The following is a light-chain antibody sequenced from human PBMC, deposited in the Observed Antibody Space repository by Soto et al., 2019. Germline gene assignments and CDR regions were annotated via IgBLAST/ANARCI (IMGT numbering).Light chain of an antibody. J-gene: IGLJ2*01. Sequence: QSALTQPPSASGSPGQSVTISCTGTSSDVGGYNYVSWYQQHPGKAPKLMIYEVSKRPSGVPDRFSGSKSGNTASLTVSGLQAEAEADYSCSSYAGSNNFVFGGGTKLTVL. CDR2: EVS. CDR1: SSDVGGYNY. V-gene: IGLV2-8*01. CDR3: SSYAGSNNFV.